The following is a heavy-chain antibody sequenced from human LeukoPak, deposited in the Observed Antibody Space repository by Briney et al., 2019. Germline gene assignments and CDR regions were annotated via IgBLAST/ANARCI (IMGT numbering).Heavy chain of an antibody. J-gene: IGHJ6*03. D-gene: IGHD5-12*01. CDR3: AKGGGYEAQYYYYYLDV. V-gene: IGHV3-30*02. CDR2: IRYDGSNK. CDR1: GFTFSSYA. Sequence: GGSLRLSCAASGFTFSSYAMYWVRQAPGKGLEWVAFIRYDGSNKYYADSVKGRFTVSRDNSKNPLYLQMKSLRAEDTAVYYCAKGGGYEAQYYYYYLDVWGKGTTVTISS.